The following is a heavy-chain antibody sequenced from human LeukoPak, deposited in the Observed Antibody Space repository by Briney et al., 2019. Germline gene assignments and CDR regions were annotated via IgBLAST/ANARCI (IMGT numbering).Heavy chain of an antibody. Sequence: ASVKVSCKASGGTFSSYAISWVRQAPGQGLEWMGWINPNSGGTNYAQKFQGWVTMTRDTSISTAYMELSRLRSDDTAVYYCARVAYSSSSWGLFDYWGQGTLVTVSS. CDR1: GGTFSSYA. V-gene: IGHV1-2*04. D-gene: IGHD6-6*01. CDR3: ARVAYSSSSWGLFDY. J-gene: IGHJ4*02. CDR2: INPNSGGT.